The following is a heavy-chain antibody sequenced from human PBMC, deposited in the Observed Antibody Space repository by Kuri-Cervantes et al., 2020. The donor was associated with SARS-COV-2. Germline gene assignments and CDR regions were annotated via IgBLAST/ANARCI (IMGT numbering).Heavy chain of an antibody. D-gene: IGHD3-3*01. CDR1: GYSISSGYY. CDR3: ARGGHDRRNWFDP. CDR2: INHSGST. V-gene: IGHV4-34*01. J-gene: IGHJ5*02. Sequence: SETLSLTCAVSGYSISSGYYWSWIRQPPGKGLEWIGEINHSGSTNYNPSLKSRVTISVDTSKNQFSLKLSSVTAADTAVYYCARGGHDRRNWFDPWGQGTLVTVSS.